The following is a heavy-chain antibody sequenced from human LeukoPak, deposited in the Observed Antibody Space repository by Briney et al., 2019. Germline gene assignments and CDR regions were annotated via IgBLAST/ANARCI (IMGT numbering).Heavy chain of an antibody. CDR3: ARDLVGATTYFDY. CDR1: GYTFTSYG. V-gene: IGHV1-18*01. J-gene: IGHJ4*02. D-gene: IGHD1-26*01. Sequence: ASVTVSFKASGYTFTSYGISWVRQAPGQGLEWLGWISAYNGNTNYAQKLQGRVTMTTDTSTSTAYMGLRSLRSDDTAVYYCARDLVGATTYFDYWGQGTLVTVSS. CDR2: ISAYNGNT.